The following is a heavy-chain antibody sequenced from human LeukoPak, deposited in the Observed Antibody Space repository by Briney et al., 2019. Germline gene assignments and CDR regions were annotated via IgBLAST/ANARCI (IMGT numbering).Heavy chain of an antibody. V-gene: IGHV3-48*03. J-gene: IGHJ4*02. D-gene: IGHD3-3*01. CDR2: ISSSGSTI. CDR1: GFTFSSYE. CDR3: ARQVRDFWSGHRGDYFDY. Sequence: PGGSLRLSCAASGFTFSSYEMNWVRQAPGKGLEWVSYISSSGSTIYYADSVKGRFTISRDNAKNSLYLQMNSLRAEDTAVHYCARQVRDFWSGHRGDYFDYWGQGTLVTVSS.